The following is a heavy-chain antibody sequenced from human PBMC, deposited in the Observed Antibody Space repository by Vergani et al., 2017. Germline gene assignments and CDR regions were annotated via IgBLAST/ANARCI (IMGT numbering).Heavy chain of an antibody. Sequence: QVQLQESGPGLVKPSETLSLTCTVSGGSISSYYWSWIRQPPGKGLEWIGYIYYSGSTNYNPSRKSRVTISVDTSKNQFSLKLSSVTAADTAVYYCARLYSSSWDKFYYFDYWGQGTLVTVSS. V-gene: IGHV4-59*01. D-gene: IGHD6-13*01. CDR1: GGSISSYY. CDR3: ARLYSSSWDKFYYFDY. J-gene: IGHJ4*02. CDR2: IYYSGST.